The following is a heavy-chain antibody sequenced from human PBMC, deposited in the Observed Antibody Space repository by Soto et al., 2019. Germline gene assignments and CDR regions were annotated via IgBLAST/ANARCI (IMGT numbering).Heavy chain of an antibody. CDR3: ARAVRGSYYDY. D-gene: IGHD1-26*01. CDR1: GGSFSNYY. V-gene: IGHV4-59*08. CDR2: IYYSGST. J-gene: IGHJ4*02. Sequence: PSETLSLTCAVYGGSFSNYYWSWIRQPPGKGLEWIGYIYYSGSTNYNPSLKSRVTISVDTSKNQFSLKLSSVTAADTAVYYCARAVRGSYYDYWGQGTLVTVSS.